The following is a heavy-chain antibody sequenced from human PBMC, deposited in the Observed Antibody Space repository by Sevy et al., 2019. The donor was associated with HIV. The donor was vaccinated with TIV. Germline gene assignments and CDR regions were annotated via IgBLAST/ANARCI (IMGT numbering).Heavy chain of an antibody. V-gene: IGHV3-30*18. CDR1: GFTFSAYD. CDR3: AKNRPPVGSFFLWHAMDV. D-gene: IGHD1-26*01. Sequence: GGSLRLSCAASGFTFSAYDMHWVRQAPGKGLEWVAIISSDGSYRYYADSVRGRISMSRDTSKNTMYLQISALSIEDSAVYYCAKNRPPVGSFFLWHAMDVWGRGTTVTVSS. CDR2: ISSDGSYR. J-gene: IGHJ6*02.